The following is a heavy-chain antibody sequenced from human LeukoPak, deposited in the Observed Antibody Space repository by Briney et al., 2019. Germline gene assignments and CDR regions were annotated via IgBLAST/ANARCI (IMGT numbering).Heavy chain of an antibody. J-gene: IGHJ4*02. V-gene: IGHV3-7*01. CDR2: IKQDGSEK. Sequence: GGSLRLSCAASGFTFSSYWMSWVRQAPGKGLEWVANIKQDGSEKYYVDSVKGRFTISRDNAKNSLYLQMNSLRAEDTAVYYCARDYVYYDFWSVYYDQGVFDYWGQGTLVTVSS. D-gene: IGHD3-3*01. CDR1: GFTFSSYW. CDR3: ARDYVYYDFWSVYYDQGVFDY.